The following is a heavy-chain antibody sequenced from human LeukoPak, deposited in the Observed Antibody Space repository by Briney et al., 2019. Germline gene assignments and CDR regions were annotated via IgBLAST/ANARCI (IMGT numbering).Heavy chain of an antibody. Sequence: ASVKVSCKASGYTLTSYGISWVRQAPGQGLEWMGWISAYNGNTNYAQKLQGRVTMTTDTSTSTAYMELRSLRSDDTAVYNCARTVQTYYYDSSGYPLYNWFDPWGQGTLVTVSS. CDR3: ARTVQTYYYDSSGYPLYNWFDP. CDR2: ISAYNGNT. V-gene: IGHV1-18*01. D-gene: IGHD3-22*01. CDR1: GYTLTSYG. J-gene: IGHJ5*02.